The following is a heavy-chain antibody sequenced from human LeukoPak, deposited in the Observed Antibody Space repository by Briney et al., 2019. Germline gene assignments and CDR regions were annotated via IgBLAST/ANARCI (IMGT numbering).Heavy chain of an antibody. CDR3: ARNWFDP. J-gene: IGHJ5*02. V-gene: IGHV3-53*05. CDR1: GFTVSSDH. CDR2: IYSGGST. Sequence: GGSLRLSCAASGFTVSSDHMSWVRQAPGKGLEWVSVIYSGGSTYYADSVKGRFTISRDKSKNTVYLQMNRLRFEDTAMYYCARNWFDPWGQGTLVTVSS.